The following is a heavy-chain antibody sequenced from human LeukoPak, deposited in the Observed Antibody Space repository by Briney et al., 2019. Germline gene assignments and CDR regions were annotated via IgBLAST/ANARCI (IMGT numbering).Heavy chain of an antibody. V-gene: IGHV3-7*01. D-gene: IGHD6-19*01. CDR1: GFTFSRYW. J-gene: IGHJ4*02. Sequence: PGGSLRLSCAASGFTFSRYWMTWVRQAPGTGLEWVANIKQDGSEKNYVDSVKGRFIISRDNAKNSLYLQMNSLRAEDTAVYYCARDTAVAGLNDYWGQGTLVTVSS. CDR2: IKQDGSEK. CDR3: ARDTAVAGLNDY.